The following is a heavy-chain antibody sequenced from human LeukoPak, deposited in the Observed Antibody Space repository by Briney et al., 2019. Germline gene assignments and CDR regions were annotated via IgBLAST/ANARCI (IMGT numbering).Heavy chain of an antibody. Sequence: PGRSLRLSCAASGFTFDDYAMHWVRQAPGKGLEWVSGISWNSGSIGYADSVKGRFTISRDNAKNSLYLQMNSLRAEDTALYYCAKDTSPRDYSNVPFDYWGQGTLVTVSS. CDR3: AKDTSPRDYSNVPFDY. V-gene: IGHV3-9*01. CDR1: GFTFDDYA. J-gene: IGHJ4*02. CDR2: ISWNSGSI. D-gene: IGHD4-11*01.